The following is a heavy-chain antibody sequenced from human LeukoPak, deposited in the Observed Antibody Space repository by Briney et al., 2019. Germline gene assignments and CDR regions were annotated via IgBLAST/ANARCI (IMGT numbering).Heavy chain of an antibody. Sequence: GGSLRLSCAASGFTFSTYTMYWVRHPPGKSLEWVSIIGNNGGGIHYADSVKGRFTISRDNFKNALYLQMNSLRVEDTAVYYCAIDPNWGTHSWGQGVLVTVSS. CDR1: GFTFSTYT. J-gene: IGHJ4*02. V-gene: IGHV3-23*01. CDR2: IGNNGGGI. CDR3: AIDPNWGTHS. D-gene: IGHD7-27*01.